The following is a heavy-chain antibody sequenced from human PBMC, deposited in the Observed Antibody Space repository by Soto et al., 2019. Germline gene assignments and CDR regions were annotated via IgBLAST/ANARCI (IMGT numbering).Heavy chain of an antibody. J-gene: IGHJ4*02. CDR1: GGSFSGYY. CDR3: ARGGQGGVFGLGTGQYRVLDY. D-gene: IGHD3-3*01. V-gene: IGHV4-34*01. CDR2: INHSGST. Sequence: QVQLQQWGAGLLKPSETLSLTCAVYGGSFSGYYWSWIRQPPGKGLEWIGEINHSGSTNYNPSLKSRVTISVDTSKNQFSLKLSSVTAADTAVYYCARGGQGGVFGLGTGQYRVLDYWGQGTLVTVSS.